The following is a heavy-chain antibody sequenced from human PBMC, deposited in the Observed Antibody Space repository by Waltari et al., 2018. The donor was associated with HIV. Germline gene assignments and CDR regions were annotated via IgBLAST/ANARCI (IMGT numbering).Heavy chain of an antibody. D-gene: IGHD3-22*01. CDR3: ARNSSGKGNRYFYYGLDI. J-gene: IGHJ6*02. CDR1: GYTFINFD. Sequence: QVHLVQSGPEVKRPGASVKISCKAYGYTFINFDVNWVRQAAGQGPEWLGWRHPNSGNTASAYIFEDRVTMTRDLSTDTAYMEMSGLTPDDTAIYYCARNSSGKGNRYFYYGLDIWGQGTPVTV. V-gene: IGHV1-8*02. CDR2: RHPNSGNT.